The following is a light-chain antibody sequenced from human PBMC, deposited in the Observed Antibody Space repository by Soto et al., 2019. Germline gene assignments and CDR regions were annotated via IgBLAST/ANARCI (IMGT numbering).Light chain of an antibody. J-gene: IGKJ4*01. V-gene: IGKV3-15*01. CDR1: QSVSSN. CDR2: GAS. CDR3: QQYDIWTPPN. Sequence: EVVITQSPATLSLSPGERATLSCSASQSVSSNLAWYQQKPGQAPRLLIYGASTRATGVPARFSGSGSGTEFTLTISTLXSEDFAVYYCQQYDIWTPPNFGGGTKVDIK.